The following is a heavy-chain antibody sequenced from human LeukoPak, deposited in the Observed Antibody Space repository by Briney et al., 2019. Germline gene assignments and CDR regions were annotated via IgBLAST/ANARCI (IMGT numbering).Heavy chain of an antibody. CDR3: AKTDYGDYVPFDP. Sequence: GGSLRLSCAASGFTLSSYAMSWVRQAPGKGLEWVSAISGSGGSTYYADSVKGRFTISRDSSKNTLYLQMNSLRAEDTAVYYCAKTDYGDYVPFDPWGQGTLVTVSS. V-gene: IGHV3-23*01. D-gene: IGHD4-17*01. CDR1: GFTLSSYA. J-gene: IGHJ5*02. CDR2: ISGSGGST.